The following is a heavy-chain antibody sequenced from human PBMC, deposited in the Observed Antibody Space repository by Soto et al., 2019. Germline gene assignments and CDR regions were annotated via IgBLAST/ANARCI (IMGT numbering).Heavy chain of an antibody. J-gene: IGHJ5*01. CDR1: GGTFSSHA. CDR3: ARGLRWGDLAFAY. Sequence: QVQLVQSGAEVNKPGSSVKVSCKASGGTFSSHAISWVRQAPGQGLEWMGGIIPIFGTEKYAQNFQGRVTITADESTSTANMELSSLRSEDKAVYYCARGLRWGDLAFAYWGQGTLVTVSS. D-gene: IGHD3-16*01. V-gene: IGHV1-69*01. CDR2: IIPIFGTE.